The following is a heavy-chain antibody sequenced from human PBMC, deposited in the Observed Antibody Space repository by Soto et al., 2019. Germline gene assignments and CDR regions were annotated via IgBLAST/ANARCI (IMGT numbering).Heavy chain of an antibody. J-gene: IGHJ4*02. Sequence: SETLSLTCTVSGGSISRSRYYWGWVRQPPGKGLEWIACISYSGTTYYSPSLKGRVTKSVDTPRNQVSLRLTSVTAADTALYYWARQNLDVPAYFDDWGQGILGTVSS. CDR3: ARQNLDVPAYFDD. CDR2: ISYSGTT. V-gene: IGHV4-39*01. CDR1: GGSISRSRYY.